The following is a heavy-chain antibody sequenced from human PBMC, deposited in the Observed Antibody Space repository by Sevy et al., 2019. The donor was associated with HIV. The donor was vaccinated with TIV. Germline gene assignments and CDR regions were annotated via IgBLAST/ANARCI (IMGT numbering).Heavy chain of an antibody. V-gene: IGHV3-33*01. CDR1: GFTFSNYG. Sequence: GGSLRLSCAASGFTFSNYGMHWVRQAPGKGLEWVAVIWNDGSNKYYADSVKGRLTISRDNSKNTPFLQMNSLRVEDTAVYFCARGGDFNDRSAKRDFDYWGQGTLVTVSS. CDR3: ARGGDFNDRSAKRDFDY. D-gene: IGHD3-22*01. J-gene: IGHJ4*02. CDR2: IWNDGSNK.